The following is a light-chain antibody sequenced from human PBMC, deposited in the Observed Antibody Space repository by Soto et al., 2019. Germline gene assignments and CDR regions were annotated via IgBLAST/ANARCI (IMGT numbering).Light chain of an antibody. CDR2: KAS. Sequence: DIQMTQSPSTLSGSVGDRVTITCRASQTISSWLAWYQQKPGKAPKLLIYKASTLKSGVPSRFRASGSWPEWALTISSLQPDDFATYYCQHYNSYLEALVQGAQVDIQ. CDR1: QTISSW. J-gene: IGKJ1*01. CDR3: QHYNSYLEA. V-gene: IGKV1-5*03.